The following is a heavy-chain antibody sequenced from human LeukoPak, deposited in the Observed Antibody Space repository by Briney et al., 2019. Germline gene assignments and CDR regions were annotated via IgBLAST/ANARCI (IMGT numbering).Heavy chain of an antibody. CDR2: IDWDDDK. Sequence: ESGPTLVNPTQTLTLTCTFSGFSLSTSGMCVSWIRQPPGKALEWLALIDWDDDKYYSTSLKTRLTISKDTSKKQVVLTMTNMDPVDTATYYCARISRSGSYPEPFDYWGQGTLVTVSS. D-gene: IGHD1-26*01. J-gene: IGHJ4*02. CDR1: GFSLSTSGMC. CDR3: ARISRSGSYPEPFDY. V-gene: IGHV2-70*01.